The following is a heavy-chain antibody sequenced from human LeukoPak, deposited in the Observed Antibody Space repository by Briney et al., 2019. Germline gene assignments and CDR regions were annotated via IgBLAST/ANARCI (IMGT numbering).Heavy chain of an antibody. CDR2: INHSGST. Sequence: SSETLPLTCAVYGGSFSGYYWSWIRQPPGKGLEWIGEINHSGSTNYNPSLKSRVTISVDTSKNQFSLKLSSVTAADTAVYYCARDMGEPGPFDYWGQGTLVTVSS. CDR3: ARDMGEPGPFDY. V-gene: IGHV4-34*01. J-gene: IGHJ4*02. CDR1: GGSFSGYY. D-gene: IGHD1-26*01.